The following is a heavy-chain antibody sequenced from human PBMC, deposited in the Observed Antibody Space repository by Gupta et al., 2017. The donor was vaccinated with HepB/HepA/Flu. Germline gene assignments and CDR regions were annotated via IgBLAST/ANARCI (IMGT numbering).Heavy chain of an antibody. V-gene: IGHV4-34*01. J-gene: IGHJ5*02. CDR2: INHKGNT. D-gene: IGHD4-17*01. CDR1: NGSFSGFY. CDR3: ARSTVTTERIRFDP. Sequence: QVQLQPRAARSLTPSETLSLTCAAYNGSFSGFYWSWIRQPPAKGLEWIGEINHKGNTNYSPSLESRVTISVDTSKNQFSLKQTSVNAAGTAVYYCARSTVTTERIRFDPWGQGTQVTVSS.